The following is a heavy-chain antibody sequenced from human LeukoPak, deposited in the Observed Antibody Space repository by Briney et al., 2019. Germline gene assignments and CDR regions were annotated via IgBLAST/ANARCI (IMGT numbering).Heavy chain of an antibody. CDR2: ISGSGGST. D-gene: IGHD3-22*01. J-gene: IGHJ4*02. CDR3: ARWSYGSSGYSFDY. Sequence: GGSLRLSCAASGFTFSSYAMSWVRQAPGKGLEWVSAISGSGGSTYYADSVKGRFTISRDNSKNTLYLQMNSLRAEDTAVYYCARWSYGSSGYSFDYWGQGTLVTVSS. V-gene: IGHV3-23*01. CDR1: GFTFSSYA.